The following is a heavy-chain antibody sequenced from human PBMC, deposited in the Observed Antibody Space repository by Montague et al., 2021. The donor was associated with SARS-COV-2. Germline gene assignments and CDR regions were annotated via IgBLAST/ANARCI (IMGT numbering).Heavy chain of an antibody. D-gene: IGHD1-14*01. V-gene: IGHV6-1*01. J-gene: IGHJ4*02. CDR3: TQERGPGRTTWHYFDY. CDR2: TYYRSKWYN. CDR1: GDCVSSNIAA. Sequence: CAISGDCVSSNIAAWNWIRQSPSRGLEWLGRTYYRSKWYNDYAVSVRSRITISPDTSKNQFSLQLNSVTPEDTAVYYCTQERGPGRTTWHYFDYWGQGTLVTVSS.